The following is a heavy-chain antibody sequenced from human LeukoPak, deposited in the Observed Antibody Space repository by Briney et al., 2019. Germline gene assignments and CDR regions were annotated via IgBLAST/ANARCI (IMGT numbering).Heavy chain of an antibody. CDR3: ARGGLQYDY. D-gene: IGHD4-11*01. CDR1: GGSISSYY. V-gene: IGHV4-59*01. J-gene: IGHJ4*02. CDR2: IYYSGST. Sequence: MPSETLSLTCTVSGGSISSYYWSWLRQPPGKGLEWIGYIYYSGSTNYNPSLKSRVTISVDTSKNQFSLKLSSVTAADTAVYYCARGGLQYDYWGQGTLVTVSS.